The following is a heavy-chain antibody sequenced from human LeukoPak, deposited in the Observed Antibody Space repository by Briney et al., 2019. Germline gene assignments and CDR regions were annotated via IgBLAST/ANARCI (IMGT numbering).Heavy chain of an antibody. J-gene: IGHJ4*02. CDR1: GFTFSNAW. D-gene: IGHD2-15*01. V-gene: IGHV3-48*04. CDR2: INSSGSTI. CDR3: ATSKAVYCSGGSCYLDY. Sequence: GGSLRLSCAASGFTFSNAWMNWVRQAAGEGLEWVSYINSSGSTIYYADSVKGRFTISRDNAKNSLYLQMNSLRAEDTAVYYCATSKAVYCSGGSCYLDYWGEGTLVTVST.